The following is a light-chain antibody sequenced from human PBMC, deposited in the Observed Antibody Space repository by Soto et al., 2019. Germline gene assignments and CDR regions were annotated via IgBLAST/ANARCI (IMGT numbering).Light chain of an antibody. J-gene: IGKJ1*01. V-gene: IGKV1-5*03. CDR1: QTISSW. Sequence: DIQMTQSPSTLSGSVGDRVTITCRASQTISSWLAWYQQKPGKAPKLLIYKASTLKSGVPSRFSGSGSGTEFTLTISSLQPDDFATYYCQHYNSYSEVLGQGTKVDIK. CDR3: QHYNSYSEV. CDR2: KAS.